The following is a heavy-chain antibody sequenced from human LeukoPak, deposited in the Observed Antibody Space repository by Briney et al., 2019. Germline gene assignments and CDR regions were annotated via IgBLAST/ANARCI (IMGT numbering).Heavy chain of an antibody. CDR2: IYYSGST. D-gene: IGHD4-17*01. CDR3: ARQDYVSSYFDP. Sequence: AETQSLNCTVSSDSISRGSYYWGWIRQPPGKGLEWIGTIYYSGSTYYNPSLKSRVTISVDTAKNYFSLSLRSVTAADTALYYCARQDYVSSYFDPWGQGTLVTVSS. J-gene: IGHJ5*02. V-gene: IGHV4-39*01. CDR1: SDSISRGSYY.